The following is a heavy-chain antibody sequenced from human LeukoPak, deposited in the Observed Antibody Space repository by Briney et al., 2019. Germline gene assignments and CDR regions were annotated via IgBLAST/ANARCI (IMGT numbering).Heavy chain of an antibody. CDR2: ISSSSSYI. CDR3: ARAPYLKYSSAYFDY. V-gene: IGHV3-21*01. J-gene: IGHJ4*02. CDR1: GFTFSSYS. Sequence: PGGSLRLSCAASGFTFSSYSMNWVRQAPGKGLEWVSSISSSSSYIYYADSVKGRFTISRDNAKNSLYLQMNSLRAEDTAVYYCARAPYLKYSSAYFDYWGQGTLVTVSS. D-gene: IGHD6-19*01.